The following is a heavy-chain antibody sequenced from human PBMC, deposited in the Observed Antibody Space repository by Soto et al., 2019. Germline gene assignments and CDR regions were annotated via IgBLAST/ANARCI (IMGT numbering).Heavy chain of an antibody. J-gene: IGHJ4*02. Sequence: LRLSCAASGFTFSSYSMNWVRQAPGKGLKWVSYISSSSSTIYYADSVKGRFTISRDNAKNSLYLQMNSLRDEDTAVYYCARASTTVVTHYFDYWGQGXLVTVYS. V-gene: IGHV3-48*02. D-gene: IGHD4-17*01. CDR3: ARASTTVVTHYFDY. CDR2: ISSSSSTI. CDR1: GFTFSSYS.